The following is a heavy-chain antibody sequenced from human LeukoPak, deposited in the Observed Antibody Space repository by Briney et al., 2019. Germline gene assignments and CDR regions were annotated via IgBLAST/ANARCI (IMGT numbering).Heavy chain of an antibody. CDR1: GYSISSGYY. V-gene: IGHV4-38-2*02. Sequence: SETLSLTCTVSGYSISSGYYWGWIRQPPGKGLEWIGSIYHSGSTYYNPSLKSRVTISVDTSKNQFSLKLSSVTAADTAVYYCARLLYGDFDYWGQGTLVTVSS. D-gene: IGHD2-2*02. CDR3: ARLLYGDFDY. CDR2: IYHSGST. J-gene: IGHJ4*02.